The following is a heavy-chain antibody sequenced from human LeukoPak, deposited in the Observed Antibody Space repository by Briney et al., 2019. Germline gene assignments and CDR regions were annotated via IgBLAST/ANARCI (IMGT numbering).Heavy chain of an antibody. CDR2: INWNGGST. D-gene: IGHD6-19*01. CDR1: GFTFEDYG. V-gene: IGHV3-20*04. CDR3: ARGLGSGWSPFF. J-gene: IGHJ4*02. Sequence: PGGSLRLSCAASGFTFEDYGMSWVRQAPGKGLEWVSGINWNGGSTGYADSVKGRFTISRDNAKNSLYLQMNSLRAEDTALYYCARGLGSGWSPFFWGQGTLVTVSS.